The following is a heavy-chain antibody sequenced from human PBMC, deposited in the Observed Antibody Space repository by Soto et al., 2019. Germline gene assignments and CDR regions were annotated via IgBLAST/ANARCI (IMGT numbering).Heavy chain of an antibody. CDR1: GFTFIDYY. CDR3: AKGVGTYWSDTSAYSAFDY. D-gene: IGHD3-22*01. CDR2: VSIIVSTI. V-gene: IGHV3-11*01. Sequence: PGESLRLSCAASGFTFIDYYISWIRQAPLKGLEWFSYVSIIVSTIYYADSVKGRFAISRDDSNSSVSLQMMSRRAEGTAVYYCAKGVGTYWSDTSAYSAFDYWAQGP. J-gene: IGHJ4*02.